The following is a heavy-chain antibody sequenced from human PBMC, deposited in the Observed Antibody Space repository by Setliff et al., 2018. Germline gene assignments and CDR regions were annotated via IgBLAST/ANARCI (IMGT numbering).Heavy chain of an antibody. J-gene: IGHJ4*02. CDR1: GYSMSSGYY. D-gene: IGHD6-13*01. CDR2: IYHSGQT. Sequence: KPSETLSLTCAVSGYSMSSGYYWGWFRQPPGKGLEWIGSIYHSGQTFYNPSLKSRATLSVDTSKNQFSLRLTSVPAADTAVYYCARGGLAAAATHWGQGTLVTVSS. V-gene: IGHV4-38-2*01. CDR3: ARGGLAAAATH.